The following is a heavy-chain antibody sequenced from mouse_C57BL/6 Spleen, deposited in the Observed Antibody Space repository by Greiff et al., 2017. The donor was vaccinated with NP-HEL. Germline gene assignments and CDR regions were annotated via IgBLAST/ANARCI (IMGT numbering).Heavy chain of an antibody. CDR2: FYPGSGSI. CDR3: ARHEERWGDYEAWFAY. V-gene: IGHV1-62-2*01. D-gene: IGHD2-13*01. Sequence: VQLQQSGAELVKPGASVKLSCKASGYTFTEYTIHWVKQRSGQGLEWIGWFYPGSGSIKSNEKFKDQATLPADKSSRTVYMELSRLTSEDSAVYVCARHEERWGDYEAWFAYWGQGTLVTVSA. J-gene: IGHJ3*01. CDR1: GYTFTEYT.